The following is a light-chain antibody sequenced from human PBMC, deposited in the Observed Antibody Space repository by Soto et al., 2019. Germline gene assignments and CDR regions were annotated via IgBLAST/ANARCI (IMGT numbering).Light chain of an antibody. CDR1: QSVTTNY. CDR3: EQFAFSPRT. J-gene: IGKJ1*01. V-gene: IGKV3-20*01. Sequence: SAVTMSLSKRERATLSCRASQSVTTNYLAWYQQKPGQAPRLLIFGASTRATGIPDRFSDSGSGTDFTLTISRLEPEDFAVYYCEQFAFSPRTFGEGAKV. CDR2: GAS.